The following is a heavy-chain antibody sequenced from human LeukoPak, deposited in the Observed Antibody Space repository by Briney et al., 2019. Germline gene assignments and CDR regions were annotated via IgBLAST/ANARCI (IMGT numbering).Heavy chain of an antibody. V-gene: IGHV3-23*01. D-gene: IGHD2-21*02. Sequence: GGSLRLSCAASGFTFRSYGMNWVRQAPGKGLEWVSFTSDSGGRTYYAESVKGRFAISRDNSKNTLYLQMNSLRVEDTAVYYCAKDLPTKCRGDCPSDYWGQGTLVTVSS. J-gene: IGHJ4*02. CDR3: AKDLPTKCRGDCPSDY. CDR2: TSDSGGRT. CDR1: GFTFRSYG.